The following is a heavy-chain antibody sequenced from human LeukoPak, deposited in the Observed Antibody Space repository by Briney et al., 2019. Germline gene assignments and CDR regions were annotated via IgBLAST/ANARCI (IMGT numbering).Heavy chain of an antibody. Sequence: GGSLRLSCAASGFTFSSYAMSWVRQAPGKGLEWVSAIIGSGVTIYSADSVKGRFTISRDNSKNTLYLQMNSLSNEDTAVYYCARDGYSSSWYPGWFDPWGQGTLVTVSS. CDR3: ARDGYSSSWYPGWFDP. D-gene: IGHD6-13*01. J-gene: IGHJ5*02. CDR1: GFTFSSYA. CDR2: IIGSGVTI. V-gene: IGHV3-23*01.